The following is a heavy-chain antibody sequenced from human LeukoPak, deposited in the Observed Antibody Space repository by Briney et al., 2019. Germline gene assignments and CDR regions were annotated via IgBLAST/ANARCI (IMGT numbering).Heavy chain of an antibody. V-gene: IGHV4-34*01. CDR3: ARAGGIAAAVDFDY. D-gene: IGHD6-13*01. CDR2: INHSGST. Sequence: AETLSLTCAVYGGPFSVYYWSWIPQPPGKGLEGIGEINHSGSTNYNPSLKSRVTISVDTSKNQFSLKLSSVTAADTAVYYCARAGGIAAAVDFDYWGQGTLVSVSS. CDR1: GGPFSVYY. J-gene: IGHJ4*02.